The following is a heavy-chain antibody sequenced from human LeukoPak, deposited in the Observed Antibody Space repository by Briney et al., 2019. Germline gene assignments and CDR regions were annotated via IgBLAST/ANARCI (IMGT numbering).Heavy chain of an antibody. CDR3: ARDQRQAIRWGFLLGYYGMDV. J-gene: IGHJ6*04. Sequence: ASVKVSCKASGGTFSSYAISWVRQAPGQGLEWMGGIIPIFGTANYAQKFQGRVTITADESTSTAYLELSSLRSEDTAVYYCARDQRQAIRWGFLLGYYGMDVWGKGTTVTVSS. D-gene: IGHD4-23*01. CDR1: GGTFSSYA. CDR2: IIPIFGTA. V-gene: IGHV1-69*13.